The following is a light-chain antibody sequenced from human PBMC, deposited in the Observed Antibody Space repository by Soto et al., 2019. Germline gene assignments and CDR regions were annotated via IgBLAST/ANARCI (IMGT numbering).Light chain of an antibody. J-gene: IGKJ2*01. CDR1: QSVRNSY. CDR2: GAS. CDR3: QQYGSSPYT. V-gene: IGKV3-20*01. Sequence: EIVLTQSPGTLSLSPGERATLFCRASQSVRNSYLAWYQQKPGQAPRLLIYGASGRATGTPDRFSGSGSGTDLPLTISRLEPEAFAVYYCQQYGSSPYTFGQGTKLEI.